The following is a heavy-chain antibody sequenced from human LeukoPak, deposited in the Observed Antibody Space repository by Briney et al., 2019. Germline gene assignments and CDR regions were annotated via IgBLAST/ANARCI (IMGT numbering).Heavy chain of an antibody. Sequence: SETLSLTCTVSGGSISSSSYYWGWIRQPPGKGLEWIGSIYYSGSTYYNPSLKSRVTISVDTSKNQFSLKLSSVTAADTAVYYCADNWAAAGTIRDWGQGTLVTVSS. D-gene: IGHD6-13*01. CDR3: ADNWAAAGTIRD. CDR2: IYYSGST. J-gene: IGHJ4*02. V-gene: IGHV4-39*01. CDR1: GGSISSSSYY.